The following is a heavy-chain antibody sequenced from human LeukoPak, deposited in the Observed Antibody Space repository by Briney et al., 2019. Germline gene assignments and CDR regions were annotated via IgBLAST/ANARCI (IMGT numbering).Heavy chain of an antibody. CDR1: GGSISSSSYY. V-gene: IGHV4-39*01. J-gene: IGHJ4*02. CDR3: ARTTVVPAAMRHFDY. Sequence: SETLSLTCTVSGGSISSSSYYWGWTRQPPGKGLEWIGSIYYSGSTYYNPSLKSRVTISVDTSKNQFSLKLSSVTAADTAVYYCARTTVVPAAMRHFDYWGQGTLVTVSS. CDR2: IYYSGST. D-gene: IGHD2-2*01.